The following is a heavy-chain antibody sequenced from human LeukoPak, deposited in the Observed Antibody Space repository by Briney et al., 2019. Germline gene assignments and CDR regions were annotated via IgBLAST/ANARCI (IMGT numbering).Heavy chain of an antibody. V-gene: IGHV3-9*03. Sequence: GRSLRLSCAASGFTFDDYAMHWVRQAPGKGLEWVSGISWNSGSIGYADSVKGRFTISRDNAKNSLYLQMNSLRTEDVALYYCAKASGYCSSTSCYTGFDYWGQGTLVTVSS. J-gene: IGHJ4*02. CDR2: ISWNSGSI. D-gene: IGHD2-2*02. CDR3: AKASGYCSSTSCYTGFDY. CDR1: GFTFDDYA.